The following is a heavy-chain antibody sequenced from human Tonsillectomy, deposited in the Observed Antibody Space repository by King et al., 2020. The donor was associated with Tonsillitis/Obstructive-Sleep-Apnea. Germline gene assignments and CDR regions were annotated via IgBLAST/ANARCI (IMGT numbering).Heavy chain of an antibody. CDR1: GYTFTSYA. CDR2: INTNTGNP. V-gene: IGHV7-4-1*02. J-gene: IGHJ5*02. D-gene: IGHD3-22*01. Sequence: QLVQSGSELKKPGASVKVSCKASGYTFTSYAMNWVRQAPGQGLEWMGWINTNTGNPTCPQGFTGRFVFALDTSVSTAYLQISSLKAEDTAMYYCAREFRAYYYDSSTYYGRYWFEPWGQGTLVTVSS. CDR3: AREFRAYYYDSSTYYGRYWFEP.